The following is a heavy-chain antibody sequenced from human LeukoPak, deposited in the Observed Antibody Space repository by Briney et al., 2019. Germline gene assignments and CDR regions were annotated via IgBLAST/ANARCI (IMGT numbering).Heavy chain of an antibody. Sequence: ASVKVSCKASGYXFTGYYMHWVRQAPGQGLEWMGWINPNSGGTNYAQKFQGRVTMTRDTSISTAYMELSRLRSDDTAVYYCARGSYGDYVWGSYRYSFDYWGQGTLVTVSS. D-gene: IGHD3-16*02. CDR3: ARGSYGDYVWGSYRYSFDY. V-gene: IGHV1-2*02. CDR2: INPNSGGT. CDR1: GYXFTGYY. J-gene: IGHJ4*02.